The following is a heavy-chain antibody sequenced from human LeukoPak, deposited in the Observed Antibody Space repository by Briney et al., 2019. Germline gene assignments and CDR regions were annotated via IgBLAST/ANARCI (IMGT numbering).Heavy chain of an antibody. CDR3: AKNWLQRAGLGAFDI. CDR1: GFTFSSYA. V-gene: IGHV3-23*01. J-gene: IGHJ3*02. Sequence: GGSLRLSCVASGFTFSSYAMSWVRQAPGKGLEWVSAISGNSGSTYYADSVKGRFTISRDNSKNTLYLQMNSLRAEDTAVYYCAKNWLQRAGLGAFDIWGQGTMVTVSS. D-gene: IGHD6-13*01. CDR2: ISGNSGST.